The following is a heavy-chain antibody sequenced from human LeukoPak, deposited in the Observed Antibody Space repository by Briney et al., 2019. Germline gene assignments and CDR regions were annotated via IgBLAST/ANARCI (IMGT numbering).Heavy chain of an antibody. Sequence: YASGNTYCNPSLKSRVTMSVDTSKNQFSLKVYSVTAADTAVYFCAREGGGVDFWGQGTLVTVSS. V-gene: IGHV4-4*07. D-gene: IGHD2-15*01. CDR3: AREGGGVDF. J-gene: IGHJ4*02. CDR2: YASGNT.